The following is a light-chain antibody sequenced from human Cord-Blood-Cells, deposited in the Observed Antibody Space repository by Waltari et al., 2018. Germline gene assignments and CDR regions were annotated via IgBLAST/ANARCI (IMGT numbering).Light chain of an antibody. Sequence: DIQMTQSPSSLSASVGDRVTITCRASQGISNYLAWYQQKPEKVPKLLIYAASTLQSGVPSRFSGSGSGTDFTLTISSLQPEDVATYYCQKYNSAITFGQGTRLEIK. CDR1: QGISNY. CDR2: AAS. CDR3: QKYNSAIT. J-gene: IGKJ5*01. V-gene: IGKV1-27*01.